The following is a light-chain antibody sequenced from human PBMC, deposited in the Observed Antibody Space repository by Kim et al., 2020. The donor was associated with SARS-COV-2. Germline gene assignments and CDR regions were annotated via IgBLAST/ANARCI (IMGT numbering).Light chain of an antibody. V-gene: IGKV3-20*01. CDR1: QSVSSSY. CDR2: GAS. J-gene: IGKJ2*01. Sequence: DIELTQSPCTLSLSPGERATLSCRASQSVSSSYFALYQQKPGHAPRLLIYGASSRATGIPDRFSGSGSETDFTLTISRLEPEDFAVYYCQKYGSSYTFGQGTKLEI. CDR3: QKYGSSYT.